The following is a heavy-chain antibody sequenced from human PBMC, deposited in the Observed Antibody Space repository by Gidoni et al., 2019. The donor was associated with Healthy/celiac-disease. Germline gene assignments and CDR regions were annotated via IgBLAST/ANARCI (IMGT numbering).Heavy chain of an antibody. Sequence: QVQLQDSGPGLVKPSDTLALTCAVPGYSISSGYYWGWIRQPPVKGLECIGSIYHSGSTYYSPSLKSRVTISVDTSKNQFSLKLSSVTAADTAVYYCARVVDDYFDYWGQGTLVTVSS. CDR3: ARVVDDYFDY. D-gene: IGHD2-21*01. V-gene: IGHV4-38-2*01. CDR2: IYHSGST. CDR1: GYSISSGYY. J-gene: IGHJ4*02.